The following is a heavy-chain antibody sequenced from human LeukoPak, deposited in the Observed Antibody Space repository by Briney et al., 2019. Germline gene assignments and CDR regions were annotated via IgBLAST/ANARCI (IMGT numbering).Heavy chain of an antibody. D-gene: IGHD3-22*01. V-gene: IGHV4-39*01. CDR3: ASPDYYDSSGSTN. J-gene: IGHJ4*02. CDR1: GGSISSSSYY. CDR2: IYYSGST. Sequence: PSETLSLTCTVSGGSISSSSYYWGWIRQPPGKGLEWIGSIYYSGSTYYNPSLKSRVTISVDTSKNQFSLKLSSVTAADTAVYYCASPDYYDSSGSTNWGRGTLVTVSS.